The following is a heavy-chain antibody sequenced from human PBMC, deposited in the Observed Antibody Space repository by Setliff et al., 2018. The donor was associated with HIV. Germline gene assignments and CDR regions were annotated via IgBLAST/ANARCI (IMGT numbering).Heavy chain of an antibody. D-gene: IGHD2-21*01. Sequence: RLSCAASGSTFSDYYMTWIRQAPGKGLEWISYISGTSTYTDYADSVKGRFTISRDNAKKSLYLQMNSLRAEDTAVYFCARARPQAIDDTYYYYMDVWGKGTTVTVSS. J-gene: IGHJ6*03. CDR2: ISGTSTYT. CDR3: ARARPQAIDDTYYYYMDV. V-gene: IGHV3-11*05. CDR1: GSTFSDYY.